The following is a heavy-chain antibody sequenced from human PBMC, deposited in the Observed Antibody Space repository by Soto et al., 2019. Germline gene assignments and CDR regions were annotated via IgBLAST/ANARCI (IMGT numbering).Heavy chain of an antibody. J-gene: IGHJ6*02. Sequence: GGSLRLSCAASGFTFSSYGMHWVRQAPGKGLEWVAVISYDGSNKYYADSVKGRFTISRDNSKNTLYLQMNSLRAEDTAVYYCAKTPAFDWLGIFNYYGMDVWGQGTTVTVSS. CDR2: ISYDGSNK. CDR1: GFTFSSYG. CDR3: AKTPAFDWLGIFNYYGMDV. D-gene: IGHD3-9*01. V-gene: IGHV3-30*18.